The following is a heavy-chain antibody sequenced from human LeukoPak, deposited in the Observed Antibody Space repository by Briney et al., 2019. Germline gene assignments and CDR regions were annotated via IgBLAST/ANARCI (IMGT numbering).Heavy chain of an antibody. D-gene: IGHD3-3*01. V-gene: IGHV1-8*03. CDR1: GYTFTSYD. Sequence: GASGKFSCKASGYTFTSYDINWGRQATGQGLEWRGWFNPNSVNTGYAQKFKGRVTITRNTSISTAYMELSSLRSEDTAVSYCARDSGNTIFGVPLDYWGQGTLVTVSS. CDR2: FNPNSVNT. CDR3: ARDSGNTIFGVPLDY. J-gene: IGHJ4*02.